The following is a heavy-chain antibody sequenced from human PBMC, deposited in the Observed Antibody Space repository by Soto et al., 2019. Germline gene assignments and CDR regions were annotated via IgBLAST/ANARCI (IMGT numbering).Heavy chain of an antibody. D-gene: IGHD2-8*02. CDR1: GFTFSSYG. CDR3: TGEVASGY. J-gene: IGHJ4*02. V-gene: IGHV3-30*03. CDR2: ISRGGGTK. Sequence: GGSLRLSCAASGFTFSSYGMHWVRQAPGKGLEWVAVISRGGGTKYYADSVKGRFTISRDNSRNTLFLEMNSLRGDDMAVYYCTGEVASGYWGQGTLVTVSS.